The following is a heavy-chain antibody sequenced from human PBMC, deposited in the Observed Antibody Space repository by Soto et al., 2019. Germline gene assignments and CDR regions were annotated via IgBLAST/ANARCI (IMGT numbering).Heavy chain of an antibody. J-gene: IGHJ4*02. Sequence: SETLSLTCTVSGGSISSGGYYWSWIRQHPGKGLEWIGYIYYSGSTYYNPSLKSRVTISVDTSKNQFSLKLSSVTAADTAVYYCARGGCGGNSNFDYWGQGTLVTVSS. D-gene: IGHD2-21*02. CDR2: IYYSGST. CDR3: ARGGCGGNSNFDY. CDR1: GGSISSGGYY. V-gene: IGHV4-31*03.